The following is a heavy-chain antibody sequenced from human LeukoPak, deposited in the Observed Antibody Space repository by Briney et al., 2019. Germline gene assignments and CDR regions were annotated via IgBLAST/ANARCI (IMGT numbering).Heavy chain of an antibody. J-gene: IGHJ3*02. CDR2: IFNTGST. Sequence: SETLSLTCSVSVGSISSYNWTWIRQPPGKGLEGIGYIFNTGSTNYNPSLKSRVNISIDTSKSQITLKLRSVTAADTAMYYCARYFRGLYAFDMWGQGTMVTVSS. CDR1: VGSISSYN. V-gene: IGHV4-59*01. D-gene: IGHD3-10*01. CDR3: ARYFRGLYAFDM.